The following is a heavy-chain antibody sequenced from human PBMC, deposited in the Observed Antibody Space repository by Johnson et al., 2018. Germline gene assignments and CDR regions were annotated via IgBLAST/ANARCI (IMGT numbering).Heavy chain of an antibody. Sequence: QVQLVQSGAEVKKPGSSVKISCQSAGSTFTSYAINWVRQAPGHGLEWMGGIIPIFATVHYAQNFQDRLTITTDEPTGTAYMELSRLRSDATAVYYCARGSSLGPLDQDYNYSGMDVGGQGTTVTVSS. CDR2: IIPIFATV. V-gene: IGHV1-69*05. D-gene: IGHD3-16*02. CDR1: GSTFTSYA. J-gene: IGHJ6*02. CDR3: ARGSSLGPLDQDYNYSGMDV.